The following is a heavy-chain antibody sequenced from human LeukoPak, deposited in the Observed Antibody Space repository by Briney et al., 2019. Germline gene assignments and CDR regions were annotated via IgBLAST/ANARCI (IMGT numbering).Heavy chain of an antibody. J-gene: IGHJ3*02. V-gene: IGHV3-48*04. Sequence: GGSLRLSCAASGFTFSSYSMNWVRQAPGKGLEWVSYISSSSTIYYADSVKGRFTISRDNAKNSLYLQMNSLRAEDTALYHCARDRLWFGELFPDAFDIWGQGTMVTVSS. D-gene: IGHD3-10*01. CDR3: ARDRLWFGELFPDAFDI. CDR1: GFTFSSYS. CDR2: ISSSSTI.